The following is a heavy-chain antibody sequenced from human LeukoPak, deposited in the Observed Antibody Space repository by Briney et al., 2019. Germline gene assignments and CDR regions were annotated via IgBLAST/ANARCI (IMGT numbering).Heavy chain of an antibody. Sequence: PSETLSLTCTVSGGSISSYYWSWIRQLPGKGLEWIGYIYYSGSTNYNPSLKSRVTISVDTSKNQFSLKLSSVTAADTAVYYCARGGGYSYGYSVDYWGQGTLVTVSS. CDR1: GGSISSYY. J-gene: IGHJ4*02. CDR3: ARGGGYSYGYSVDY. V-gene: IGHV4-59*01. D-gene: IGHD5-18*01. CDR2: IYYSGST.